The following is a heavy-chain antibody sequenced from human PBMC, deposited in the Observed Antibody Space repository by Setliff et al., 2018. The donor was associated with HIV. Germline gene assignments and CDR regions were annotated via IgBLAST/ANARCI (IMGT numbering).Heavy chain of an antibody. V-gene: IGHV4-4*02. CDR1: GGSISTINW. J-gene: IGHJ3*02. D-gene: IGHD3-16*01. CDR2: IYHTGST. CDR3: AIAPEPRGGVFII. Sequence: SETLSLTCAVSGGSISTINWWNWVRQPPGKGLEWIGEIYHTGSTHYNPSLKIRLTISVDKSKNQFSLKLSSVTVADTAVYYCAIAPEPRGGVFIIWGQGTMVTVS.